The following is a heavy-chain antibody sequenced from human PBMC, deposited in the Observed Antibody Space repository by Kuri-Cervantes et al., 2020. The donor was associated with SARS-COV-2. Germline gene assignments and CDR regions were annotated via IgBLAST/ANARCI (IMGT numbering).Heavy chain of an antibody. CDR3: ARDHNDFWSGYYPLDY. CDR1: EFGFSRYA. D-gene: IGHD3-3*01. V-gene: IGHV3-7*01. CDR2: IKQDGSEK. J-gene: IGHJ4*02. Sequence: GESLKISCSDSEFGFSRYAMHWVRQAPGKGLEWVANIKQDGSEKYYVDSVKGRFTISRDNAKNSLYLQMNSLRAEDTAVYYCARDHNDFWSGYYPLDYWGQGTLVTVSS.